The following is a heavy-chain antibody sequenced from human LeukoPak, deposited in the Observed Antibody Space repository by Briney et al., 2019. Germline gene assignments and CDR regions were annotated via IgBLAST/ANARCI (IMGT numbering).Heavy chain of an antibody. Sequence: PGGSLRLSCAASGFTFSSYSMNWLRQAPGKGLEWVSSISSSSRHIYYAYSVKRRFSISRDNDKNSLYLQMNRLRAEDTAMYYCARDRGGVAARRREGYYYYYGMDVWGQGTTVTVSS. J-gene: IGHJ6*02. V-gene: IGHV3-21*01. CDR3: ARDRGGVAARRREGYYYYYGMDV. CDR2: ISSSSRHI. D-gene: IGHD6-6*01. CDR1: GFTFSSYS.